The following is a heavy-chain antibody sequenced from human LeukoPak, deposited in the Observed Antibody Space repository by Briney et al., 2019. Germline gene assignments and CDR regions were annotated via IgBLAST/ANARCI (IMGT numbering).Heavy chain of an antibody. D-gene: IGHD6-19*01. Sequence: SETLSLTCAVYGGSFSGYYWSWIRQPPGKGLEWIGEINHSGSTNYNPSLKSRVTISVDTSKNQFSLKLSSVTAADTAVYYCARHPFIAVAGSGLGPIDYWGQGTLVTVSS. V-gene: IGHV4-34*01. J-gene: IGHJ4*02. CDR2: INHSGST. CDR3: ARHPFIAVAGSGLGPIDY. CDR1: GGSFSGYY.